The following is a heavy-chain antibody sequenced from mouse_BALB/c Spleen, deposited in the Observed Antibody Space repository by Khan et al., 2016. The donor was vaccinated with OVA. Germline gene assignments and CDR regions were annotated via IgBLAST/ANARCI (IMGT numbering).Heavy chain of an antibody. CDR1: GFSLTNFG. CDR2: IWSGGCT. J-gene: IGHJ3*01. CDR3: ARREYRMTWFAY. V-gene: IGHV2-2*02. Sequence: VQLQESGPGLVQPSQSLSITCTVSGFSLTNFGVHWVRQSPGKGLEWLGVIWSGGCTDYNAAFKSRLSISKDNSKSQVFFKMKSLQANDIATYYCARREYRMTWFAYWGQGTLGTVSA.